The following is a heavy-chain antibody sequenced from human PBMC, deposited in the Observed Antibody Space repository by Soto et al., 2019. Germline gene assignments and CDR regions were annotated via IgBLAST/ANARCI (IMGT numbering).Heavy chain of an antibody. J-gene: IGHJ4*02. D-gene: IGHD4-17*01. CDR3: ARVWGYGGNSRFDY. CDR1: GASTTSGGYY. Sequence: QVQLQESGPGLLKPSQTLSLTCTVSGASTTSGGYYWTWFRQPPGKGLDLIGYIYYGGSTYYNPSLSSRVIISLDTSKNQYSLKLSSVTAADTAVYYCARVWGYGGNSRFDYWGQGTLVIDSS. CDR2: IYYGGST. V-gene: IGHV4-31*03.